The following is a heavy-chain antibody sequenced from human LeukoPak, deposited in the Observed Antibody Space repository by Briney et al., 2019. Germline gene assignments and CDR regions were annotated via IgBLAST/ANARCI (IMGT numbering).Heavy chain of an antibody. CDR3: AKAAGTGYFDY. J-gene: IGHJ4*02. V-gene: IGHV3-23*01. Sequence: GGSLRLSCAASGFTFSGHSMTWVRQTPGKGLEWVSVIFGNGVKTYYADSVKGRFTISRDNSKNTLYLQMNSLRAEDTAVYYCAKAAGTGYFDYWGQGTLVTVSS. D-gene: IGHD6-13*01. CDR2: IFGNGVKT. CDR1: GFTFSGHS.